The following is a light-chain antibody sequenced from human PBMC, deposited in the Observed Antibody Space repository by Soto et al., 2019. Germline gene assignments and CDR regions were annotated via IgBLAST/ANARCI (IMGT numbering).Light chain of an antibody. CDR1: QRISSA. CDR2: KAS. V-gene: IGKV1-5*03. CDR3: QQYNGYPLT. J-gene: IGKJ4*01. Sequence: DIQMTQSPSTLSASVGDRVTITCRASQRISSALAWYQYKPGTAPKILIYKASTLQSGVPSRFSGTGYGTDFTLTISSLQPDDFATYYCQQYNGYPLTFGGGTKLEIK.